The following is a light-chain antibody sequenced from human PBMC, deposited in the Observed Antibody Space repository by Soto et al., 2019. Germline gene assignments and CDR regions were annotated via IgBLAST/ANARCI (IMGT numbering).Light chain of an antibody. CDR2: DAF. Sequence: ESVLPKSPATLSLSPGGRASLSCRASQRVSSYLAWYQQKPGQAPRLLIYDAFNRATGIPARFSGSGSGTDFTLTISRLEPEDFAVYYCQQYGSSGTFGQGTKVDTK. V-gene: IGKV3-11*01. J-gene: IGKJ1*01. CDR3: QQYGSSGT. CDR1: QRVSSY.